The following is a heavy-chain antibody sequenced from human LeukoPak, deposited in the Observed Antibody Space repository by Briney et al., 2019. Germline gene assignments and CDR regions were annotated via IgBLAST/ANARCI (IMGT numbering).Heavy chain of an antibody. CDR1: GYTFTSYD. CDR2: MNPNSGST. J-gene: IGHJ6*03. V-gene: IGHV1-8*01. D-gene: IGHD3-3*01. Sequence: ASVKVSCKASGYTFTSYDINWVRQATGQGLEWMGWMNPNSGSTGYAQKFQGRVTMTRNTSISTAYMELSSLRSEDTAVYYCARTWYYDFWSGYLNYYYYMDVWGKGTTVTVSS. CDR3: ARTWYYDFWSGYLNYYYYMDV.